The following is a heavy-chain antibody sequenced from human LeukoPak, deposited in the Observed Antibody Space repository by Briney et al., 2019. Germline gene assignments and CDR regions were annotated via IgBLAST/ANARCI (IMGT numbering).Heavy chain of an antibody. D-gene: IGHD5-18*01. V-gene: IGHV1-2*06. CDR1: GYTFTGYY. J-gene: IGHJ4*02. Sequence: ASVKVSCKASGYTFTGYYMHWVRQAPGQGLEWMGRINPNSGGTNYAQKFQGRVTMTRDTSISTAYMELSRLRSDDTAVYYCARLSGCSYGFDYWGQGTLVTVSS. CDR2: INPNSGGT. CDR3: ARLSGCSYGFDY.